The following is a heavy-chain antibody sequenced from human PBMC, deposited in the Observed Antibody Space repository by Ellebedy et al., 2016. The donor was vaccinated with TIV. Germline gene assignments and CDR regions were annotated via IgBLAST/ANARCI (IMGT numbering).Heavy chain of an antibody. Sequence: PGGSLRLSCAASGFTFSHYGMHWVRQAPGKGLEWVTFMESDGSRKFYSDSVKGRFTISRDNSENTLFLLMNSLRADDTAVYYCARDWPQSGYDFWGQGTLVTVSS. V-gene: IGHV3-30*02. D-gene: IGHD5-24*01. CDR3: ARDWPQSGYDF. CDR2: MESDGSRK. J-gene: IGHJ4*02. CDR1: GFTFSHYG.